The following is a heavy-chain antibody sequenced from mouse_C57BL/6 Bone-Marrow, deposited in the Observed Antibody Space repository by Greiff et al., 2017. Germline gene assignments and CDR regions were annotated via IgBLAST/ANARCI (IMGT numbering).Heavy chain of an antibody. V-gene: IGHV1-80*01. Sequence: QVQLQQSGAELVKPGASVKISCKASGYAFSSYWMNWVKQRPGKGLEWIGQIYPGDGDTNYNGKFKGKATLTADKSSSTAYMQLSSLTSEASAVYFCARLLTGAWFAYWGQGTLVTVSA. D-gene: IGHD4-1*01. CDR3: ARLLTGAWFAY. CDR2: IYPGDGDT. CDR1: GYAFSSYW. J-gene: IGHJ3*01.